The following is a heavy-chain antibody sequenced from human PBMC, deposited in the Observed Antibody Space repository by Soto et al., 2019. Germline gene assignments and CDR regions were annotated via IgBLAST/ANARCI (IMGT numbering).Heavy chain of an antibody. CDR2: MYNTGST. Sequence: PSETLSLTCTVSGGSISGYYWSWIRQPPGKGLEWIGYMYNTGSTVYNPSFKSRVTISVDTSKNQFSLKLNSVTAADTAVYHCARDLGVFGGTASSPLDAGAQGNALTVPS. D-gene: IGHD2-15*01. CDR1: GGSISGYY. J-gene: IGHJ6*02. CDR3: ARDLGVFGGTASSPLDA. V-gene: IGHV4-59*01.